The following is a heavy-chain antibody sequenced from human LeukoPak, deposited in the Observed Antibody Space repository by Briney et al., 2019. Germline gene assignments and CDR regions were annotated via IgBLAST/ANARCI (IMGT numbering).Heavy chain of an antibody. CDR2: IKKDGSEK. Sequence: PGGSLRLSCAASGFTFSSYWMSWVRQAPGKGLEWVANIKKDGSEKYYVDSVKGRFTISRDNAKTSLYLQMNSLRAEDTAVYYCVRDQGGSSSHWGQGTLVTVSS. J-gene: IGHJ4*02. V-gene: IGHV3-7*01. CDR1: GFTFSSYW. CDR3: VRDQGGSSSH. D-gene: IGHD6-6*01.